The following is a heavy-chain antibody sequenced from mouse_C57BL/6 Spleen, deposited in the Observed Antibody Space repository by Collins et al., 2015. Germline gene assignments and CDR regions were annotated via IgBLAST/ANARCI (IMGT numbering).Heavy chain of an antibody. J-gene: IGHJ3*01. D-gene: IGHD1-1*01. Sequence: VKPGASVKMSCKASGYTFTDYYMNWVKENHGKSLEWIGDIHPNNGVTSYNQKFTDKATLTVDKSSTTAYMELNSLTSEDSAVYYCARTPYGSSWFAYWGQGTLVAVSA. CDR1: GYTFTDYY. CDR2: IHPNNGVT. V-gene: IGHV1-19*01. CDR3: ARTPYGSSWFAY.